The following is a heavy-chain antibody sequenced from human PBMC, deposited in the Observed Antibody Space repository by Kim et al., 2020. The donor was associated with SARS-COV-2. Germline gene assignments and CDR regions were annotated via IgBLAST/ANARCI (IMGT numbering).Heavy chain of an antibody. Sequence: AASVKGRFTISRDDSKNTAYLQMNSLKTEDTAVYYCTRPLVAAAGLGDGYWGQGTLVTVSS. D-gene: IGHD6-13*01. J-gene: IGHJ4*02. V-gene: IGHV3-73*01. CDR3: TRPLVAAAGLGDGY.